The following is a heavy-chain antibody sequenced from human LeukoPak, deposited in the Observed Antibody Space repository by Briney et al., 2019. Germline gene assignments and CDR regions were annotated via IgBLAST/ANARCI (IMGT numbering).Heavy chain of an antibody. Sequence: SETLSLTCTVSGDSINTSYWSWFRQPAGKGLEWIGRIYTSGSTNYNPSLKSRVTMSVDTSKNQFSLKLSSVTAADTAVYYCVRDRGSYPYYFNYWGQGTLVTVSS. D-gene: IGHD1-26*01. V-gene: IGHV4-4*07. CDR2: IYTSGST. CDR1: GDSINTSY. CDR3: VRDRGSYPYYFNY. J-gene: IGHJ4*02.